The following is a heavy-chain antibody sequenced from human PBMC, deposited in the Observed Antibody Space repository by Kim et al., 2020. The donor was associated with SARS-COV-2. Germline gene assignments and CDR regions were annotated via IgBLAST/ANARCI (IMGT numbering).Heavy chain of an antibody. D-gene: IGHD3-10*01. J-gene: IGHJ6*02. V-gene: IGHV4-59*01. Sequence: KSRVTISVDTSKNQFSLKLSSVTAADTAVYYCARIISGSYYWNYYYGMDVWGQGTTVTVSS. CDR3: ARIISGSYYWNYYYGMDV.